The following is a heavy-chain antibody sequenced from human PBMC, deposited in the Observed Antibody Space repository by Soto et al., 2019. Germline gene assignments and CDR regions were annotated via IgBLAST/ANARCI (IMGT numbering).Heavy chain of an antibody. CDR3: ARIYVVVPDDIRRYVVYYYYGMDV. J-gene: IGHJ6*02. CDR2: IYPSDSYT. Sequence: WIPQPPGKGLVRIWIIYPSDSYTNYNPSFQGHVTISADKSISTAYLQWSSLKASDTAMYYCARIYVVVPDDIRRYVVYYYYGMDVWGQGTTVPVYS. D-gene: IGHD2-2*02. V-gene: IGHV5-10-1*01.